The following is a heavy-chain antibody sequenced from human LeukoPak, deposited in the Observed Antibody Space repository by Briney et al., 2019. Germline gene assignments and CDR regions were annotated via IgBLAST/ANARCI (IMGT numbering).Heavy chain of an antibody. V-gene: IGHV1-18*01. J-gene: IGHJ4*02. CDR2: ISAYNGNT. D-gene: IGHD1-26*01. Sequence: ASVKVSCKGSGYTVTINGNSWMRQAQRQGHGRMGWISAYNGNTNYAQKLQGRVTMTTDTSTSTACMELRSLRSDDTAVYYCAREYSGSYFLDYWGQGTLVTVSS. CDR1: GYTVTING. CDR3: AREYSGSYFLDY.